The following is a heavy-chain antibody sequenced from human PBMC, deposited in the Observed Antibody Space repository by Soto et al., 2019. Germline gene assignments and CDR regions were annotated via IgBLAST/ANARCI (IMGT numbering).Heavy chain of an antibody. Sequence: ASVKVSCKASGYTFTSYAMHWVRQAPGQRLEWMGWINAGNGNTKYSQKFQGRATSTRDTSASTAYMELSSLRSEDTAVYYCGRVPSTIFGVVTTFDYWRQGTLVTVS. D-gene: IGHD3-3*01. J-gene: IGHJ4*02. CDR3: GRVPSTIFGVVTTFDY. CDR1: GYTFTSYA. CDR2: INAGNGNT. V-gene: IGHV1-3*01.